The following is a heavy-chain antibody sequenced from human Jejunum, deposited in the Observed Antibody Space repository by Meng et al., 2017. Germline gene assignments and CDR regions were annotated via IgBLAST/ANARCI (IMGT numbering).Heavy chain of an antibody. Sequence: QVKLQQWGAGLLKPSETLSLTLAVYGGSTSDYYWTWIRQPPGKGLEWIGEINDSGSTNYNPSLKSRVTISVDTSKSQLYLRVSSVTAADTAVYYCARGNEYSNYGADFWGQGTLVTVSS. J-gene: IGHJ4*02. CDR3: ARGNEYSNYGADF. CDR1: GGSTSDYY. CDR2: INDSGST. D-gene: IGHD4-11*01. V-gene: IGHV4-34*01.